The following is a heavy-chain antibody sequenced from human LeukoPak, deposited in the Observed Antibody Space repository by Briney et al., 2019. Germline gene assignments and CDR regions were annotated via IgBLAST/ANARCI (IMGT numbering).Heavy chain of an antibody. CDR2: INHSGST. CDR3: ARGAGRVHYDFWSGSPFDY. J-gene: IGHJ4*02. Sequence: SETLSLTCAVYGGSFSGYYWSWSRQPPGKGLEWIGEINHSGSTNYNPSLKSRVTISVDTSKNQFSLKLSSVTAADTAVYYCARGAGRVHYDFWSGSPFDYWGQGTLVTVSS. D-gene: IGHD3-3*01. V-gene: IGHV4-34*01. CDR1: GGSFSGYY.